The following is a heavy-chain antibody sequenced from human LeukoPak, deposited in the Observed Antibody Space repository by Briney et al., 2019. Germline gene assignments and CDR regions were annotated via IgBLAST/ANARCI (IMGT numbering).Heavy chain of an antibody. Sequence: GGALRLSCAASGFTFSSYALTGVRQAPGKRLEGRSGISGSGGSTYYGDSLKGRFTISRDNSKNTLYLQMSSLRAEDTAVYYCAKAGASSWYFYFDYWGQGTLVTVSS. V-gene: IGHV3-23*02. CDR2: ISGSGGST. CDR3: AKAGASSWYFYFDY. CDR1: GFTFSSYA. D-gene: IGHD6-13*01. J-gene: IGHJ4*02.